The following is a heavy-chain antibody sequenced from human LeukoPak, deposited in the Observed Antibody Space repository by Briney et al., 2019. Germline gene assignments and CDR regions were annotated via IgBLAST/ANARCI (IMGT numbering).Heavy chain of an antibody. CDR1: GGSISSYY. J-gene: IGHJ4*02. D-gene: IGHD6-13*01. CDR2: IYYSGST. CDR3: ARGSFLGALYSSSWYVDY. V-gene: IGHV4-59*01. Sequence: SETLSLTCTVSGGSISSYYWSWIRQPPGKGLEWIGYIYYSGSTNYNPSLKSRVTISVDTSKNQFSLKLSSVTAADTAVYYCARGSFLGALYSSSWYVDYWGQGTLVTVSS.